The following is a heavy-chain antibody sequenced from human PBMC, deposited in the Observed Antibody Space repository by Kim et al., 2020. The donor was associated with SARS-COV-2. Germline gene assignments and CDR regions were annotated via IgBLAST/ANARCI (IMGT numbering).Heavy chain of an antibody. CDR2: ISNDGTQK. CDR1: GFTFSTYA. J-gene: IGHJ4*02. V-gene: IGHV3-30-3*01. D-gene: IGHD3-10*01. CDR3: VRDSGDGYNSFDY. Sequence: GGSLRLSCAASGFTFSTYAMHWVRQAPGKGLECVAVISNDGTQKYYADSVKGRFTISRDNSKNTLNLQMNSLRTEDTAVYYGVRDSGDGYNSFDYWGQGALVTVSS.